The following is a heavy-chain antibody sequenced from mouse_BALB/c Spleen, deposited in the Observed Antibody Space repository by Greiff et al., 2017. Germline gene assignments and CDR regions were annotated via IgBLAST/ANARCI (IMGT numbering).Heavy chain of an antibody. CDR2: ISDGGSYT. V-gene: IGHV5-4*02. CDR3: ARTDGYYAMDY. Sequence: EVQLVESGGGLVKPGGSLKLSCAASGFTFSDYYMYWVRQTPEKRLEWVGTISDGGSYTYYPDSVKGRFTISRDNAKNNLYLQMSSLKSEDTAMYYCARTDGYYAMDYWGQGTSVTVSS. D-gene: IGHD2-3*01. CDR1: GFTFSDYY. J-gene: IGHJ4*01.